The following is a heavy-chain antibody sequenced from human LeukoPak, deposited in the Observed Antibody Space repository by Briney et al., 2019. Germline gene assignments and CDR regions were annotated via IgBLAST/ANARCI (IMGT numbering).Heavy chain of an antibody. CDR3: ARLWPFDY. CDR1: GFTFTGYA. CDR2: IKQHGSEK. D-gene: IGHD2-21*01. Sequence: GGSLRLSCAASGFTFTGYAMRWVRQAPGKGLEWVANIKQHGSEKYYLDSVKGRFTVSRDDAKSSLYLQMNSLRAEDTAVYYCARLWPFDYWGQGTLVTVSS. V-gene: IGHV3-7*01. J-gene: IGHJ4*02.